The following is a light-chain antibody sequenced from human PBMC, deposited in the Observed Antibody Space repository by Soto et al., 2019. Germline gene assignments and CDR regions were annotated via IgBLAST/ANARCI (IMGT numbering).Light chain of an antibody. J-gene: IGKJ1*01. CDR1: QSVSSY. V-gene: IGKV3-11*01. CDR2: DAS. Sequence: EIVLTQSPATLSLSPGERATLSCRASQSVSSYLAWYQQKPGQAPRLLIYDASNRATGIPARFSGSGSGTDFTLTISSLEPEDFAVYYCHQRKRWPRTFGQGTKVDIK. CDR3: HQRKRWPRT.